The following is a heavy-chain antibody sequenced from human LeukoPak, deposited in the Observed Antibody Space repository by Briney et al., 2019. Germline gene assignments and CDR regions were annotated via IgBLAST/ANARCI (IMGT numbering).Heavy chain of an antibody. CDR3: ARGSSGWYVDY. D-gene: IGHD6-19*01. J-gene: IGHJ4*02. V-gene: IGHV3-74*01. Sequence: GGSLRLSCAASGFTFSDHWMRWVRHAPGKGLEWLSRIYNDGGRTNYADSVKGRFTISRDNGKNTLFLQLNSLRAEDTAVYYCARGSSGWYVDYWGQGTLVTVSS. CDR1: GFTFSDHW. CDR2: IYNDGGRT.